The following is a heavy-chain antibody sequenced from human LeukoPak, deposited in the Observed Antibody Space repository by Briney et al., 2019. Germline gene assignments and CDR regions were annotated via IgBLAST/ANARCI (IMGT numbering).Heavy chain of an antibody. Sequence: GGSLRLSCAASGFTVSSNYMSWVRQAPGKGLEWVSSISSSSSYIYYADSVKGRFTISRDNAKNSLYLQMNSLRAEDTAVYYCARDPYNGDYTTGGSDYWGQGTLDTVSS. CDR3: ARDPYNGDYTTGGSDY. V-gene: IGHV3-21*01. CDR1: GFTVSSNY. CDR2: ISSSSSYI. D-gene: IGHD4-17*01. J-gene: IGHJ4*02.